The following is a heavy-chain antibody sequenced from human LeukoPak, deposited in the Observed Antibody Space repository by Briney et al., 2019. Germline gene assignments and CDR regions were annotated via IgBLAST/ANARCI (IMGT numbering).Heavy chain of an antibody. Sequence: GGSLGLSCAASGFTFSSYAMSWVRQAPGKGLEWVSAISGSGGSTYYADSVKGRFTISRDNAKNSLYLQMNSLRAEDTAVYYCAKDLPLEQQLVRGFDYWGQGTLVTVSS. CDR3: AKDLPLEQQLVRGFDY. CDR2: ISGSGGST. V-gene: IGHV3-23*01. J-gene: IGHJ4*02. D-gene: IGHD6-13*01. CDR1: GFTFSSYA.